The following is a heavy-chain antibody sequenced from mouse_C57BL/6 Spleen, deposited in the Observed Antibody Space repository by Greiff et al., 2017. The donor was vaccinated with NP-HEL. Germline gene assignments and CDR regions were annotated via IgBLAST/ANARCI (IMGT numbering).Heavy chain of an antibody. V-gene: IGHV14-4*01. J-gene: IGHJ2*01. D-gene: IGHD1-1*01. CDR1: GFNIKDDY. Sequence: VQLQQSGAELVRPGASVKLSCTASGFNIKDDYMHWVKQRPEQGLEWIGWIDPENGDTEYASKFQGKATITADTSSNTAYLQLSSLTSEDTAVYYCTVYYYGSSPFDYWGQGTTLTVSS. CDR2: IDPENGDT. CDR3: TVYYYGSSPFDY.